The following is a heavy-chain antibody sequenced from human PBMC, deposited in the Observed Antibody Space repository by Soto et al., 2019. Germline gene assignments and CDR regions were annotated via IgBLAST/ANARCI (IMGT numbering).Heavy chain of an antibody. J-gene: IGHJ4*02. Sequence: EVQLVESGGGLVQPGGSLRLSCEASGFTFSIYAMDWVRQAPGKGLEWLSYSNGGSNYIFYADSVRGRFTISRDNVKNSLYLQMNSLTAEDTAVYYCVRVGKRGYDFDYWGQGTLVTVSS. CDR2: SNGGSNYI. CDR1: GFTFSIYA. V-gene: IGHV3-48*01. CDR3: VRVGKRGYDFDY. D-gene: IGHD1-1*01.